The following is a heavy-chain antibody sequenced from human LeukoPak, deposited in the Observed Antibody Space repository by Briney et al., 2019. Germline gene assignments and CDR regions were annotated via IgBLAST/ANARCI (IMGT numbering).Heavy chain of an antibody. CDR3: ARDLKYYCDSSGYYYDY. J-gene: IGHJ4*02. Sequence: ASVKVSCKASGYTFSSYGISWVRQAPGQGLEWMGWISAYNGNTKYAQKLQGRVTMTTDTSTSTAYMELRSLRSDDTAVYYCARDLKYYCDSSGYYYDYWGQGTLVTVSS. CDR1: GYTFSSYG. D-gene: IGHD3-22*01. CDR2: ISAYNGNT. V-gene: IGHV1-18*01.